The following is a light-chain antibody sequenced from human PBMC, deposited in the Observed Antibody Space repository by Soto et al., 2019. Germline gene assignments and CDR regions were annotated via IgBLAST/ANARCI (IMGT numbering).Light chain of an antibody. CDR3: QQYNTYPWT. Sequence: DIQMTQSPATLSASVGDRVTITCRASQSISSWLAWYKQKPGKVPKLLIDEAPSLESGVPSRFSGSGSGTEFTLTISSLQPDDFATYYCQQYNTYPWTFGQGTRVEIK. J-gene: IGKJ1*01. CDR1: QSISSW. V-gene: IGKV1-5*01. CDR2: EAP.